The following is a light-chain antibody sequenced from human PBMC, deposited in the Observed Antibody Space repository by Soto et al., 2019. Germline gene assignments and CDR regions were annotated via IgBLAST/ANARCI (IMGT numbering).Light chain of an antibody. V-gene: IGKV1-39*01. Sequence: DIQMTQSPSSLSASVGDRVTITCRASQSISSYLNWYQQKPGKAPKLLIYAASSLQSGVPSRFSGGGSVTDFTPAISMSQPKDLSTYDCPQSYRTPPITFDQGTKLEIK. J-gene: IGKJ2*01. CDR1: QSISSY. CDR3: PQSYRTPPIT. CDR2: AAS.